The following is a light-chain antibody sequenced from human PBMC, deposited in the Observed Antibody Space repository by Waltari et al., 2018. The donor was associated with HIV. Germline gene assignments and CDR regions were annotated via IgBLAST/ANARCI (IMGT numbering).Light chain of an antibody. V-gene: IGLV2-14*01. J-gene: IGLJ2*01. CDR3: SSYTSSSTDVV. Sequence: QSALTQPASVSGSPGQSITISCTGTSSDVGGYNYVSWYQQHPGKAPKLMIYDVSKRPSGVSNCFSGSKSGNTASRTISGLQAEDEADYYCSSYTSSSTDVVFGGGTKLTVL. CDR1: SSDVGGYNY. CDR2: DVS.